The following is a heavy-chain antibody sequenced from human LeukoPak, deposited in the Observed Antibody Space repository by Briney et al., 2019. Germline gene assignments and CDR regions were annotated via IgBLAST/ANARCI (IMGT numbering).Heavy chain of an antibody. CDR3: TTGCSRVQLWWGPYYYYMDV. CDR2: IKSKTDGGTT. D-gene: IGHD5-18*01. J-gene: IGHJ6*03. CDR1: GFTFSSYA. Sequence: GGSLRLSCAASGFTFSSYAMSWVRQAPGKGLEWVGRIKSKTDGGTTDYAAPVKGRFTISRDDSKNTLYLQMNSLKTEDTAVYYCTTGCSRVQLWWGPYYYYMDVWGKGTTVTVSS. V-gene: IGHV3-15*01.